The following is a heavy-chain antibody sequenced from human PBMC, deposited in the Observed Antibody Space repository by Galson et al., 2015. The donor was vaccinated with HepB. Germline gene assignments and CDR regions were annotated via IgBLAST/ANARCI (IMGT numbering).Heavy chain of an antibody. CDR2: IYPGDSDT. CDR3: ASRHYYFRSGTWYNVSDY. Sequence: QSGAEVKKPGESLIISCKGSGYTFTSYWIGWVRQMPGKGLEWMGIIYPGDSDTRYSPSFQGQVTISAAKSISTAYLQWSSLKASDTAIYYCASRHYYFRSGTWYNVSDYWGQGTLVTVSS. CDR1: GYTFTSYW. V-gene: IGHV5-51*03. D-gene: IGHD3-10*01. J-gene: IGHJ4*02.